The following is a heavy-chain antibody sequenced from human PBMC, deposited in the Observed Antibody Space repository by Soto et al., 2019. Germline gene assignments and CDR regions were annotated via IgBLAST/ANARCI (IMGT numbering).Heavy chain of an antibody. V-gene: IGHV3-73*01. CDR2: IRSKANSYAT. D-gene: IGHD1-1*01. Sequence: PGGSLSLSCAASGFTFSGAAMHWVRQASGKGLEWVGRIRSKANSYATAYAASVKGRFTVSRDDSKNTAYLQMNSLKTEDTAVYYCTRREVLDDGMDVWGQGTTVTVSS. CDR3: TRREVLDDGMDV. J-gene: IGHJ6*02. CDR1: GFTFSGAA.